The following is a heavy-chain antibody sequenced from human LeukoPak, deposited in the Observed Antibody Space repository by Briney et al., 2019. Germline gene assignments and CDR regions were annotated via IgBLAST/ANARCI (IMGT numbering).Heavy chain of an antibody. J-gene: IGHJ4*02. Sequence: ASVKVSCKASGYTFTSYGISWVRQAPGQGLEWMGWISAYNGNTNYAQKLQGRVTMTTDTSTSTAYMELRSLRSDDTAVYYCATVYSSVASRGGYFDYWGQGTLVTVSS. CDR2: ISAYNGNT. CDR1: GYTFTSYG. V-gene: IGHV1-18*01. CDR3: ATVYSSVASRGGYFDY. D-gene: IGHD6-25*01.